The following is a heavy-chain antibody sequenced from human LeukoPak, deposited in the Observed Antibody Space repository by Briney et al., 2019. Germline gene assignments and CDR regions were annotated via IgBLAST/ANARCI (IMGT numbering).Heavy chain of an antibody. CDR1: GYTFTGYY. CDR2: INPNSGGT. CDR3: ARAGYCSSGSCYYYYYGMDV. D-gene: IGHD2-15*01. Sequence: ASVKVSCKASGYTFTGYYMHWVRQAPGQGLEWMGRINPNSGGTNYTQKFQGRVTMTRDTSISTAYMELSRLRSDDTAVYYCARAGYCSSGSCYYYYYGMDVWGQGTTVTVSS. V-gene: IGHV1-2*06. J-gene: IGHJ6*02.